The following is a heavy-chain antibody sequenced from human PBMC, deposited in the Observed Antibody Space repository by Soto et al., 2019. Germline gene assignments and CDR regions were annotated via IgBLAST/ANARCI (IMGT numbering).Heavy chain of an antibody. CDR2: INHSGST. V-gene: IGHV4-34*01. D-gene: IGHD1-26*01. J-gene: IGHJ5*02. Sequence: SETLSLTCAVYGGSFSGYYWSCIRQPPWKGLDWIGEINHSGSTNYKPSLKSRVTISVDTSKNQFSLKLSAVTAADTAVYYCARRQVGATTSWSEPGGQGTLVTVSS. CDR3: ARRQVGATTSWSEP. CDR1: GGSFSGYY.